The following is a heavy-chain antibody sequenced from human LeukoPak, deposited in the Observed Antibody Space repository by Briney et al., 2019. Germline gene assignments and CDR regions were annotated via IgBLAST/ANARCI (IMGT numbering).Heavy chain of an antibody. J-gene: IGHJ4*02. V-gene: IGHV3-73*01. CDR3: TRPGSSTSDY. CDR1: GFTLSNVW. CDR2: IRSKANSYAT. D-gene: IGHD1-26*01. Sequence: GGSLRLSCAASGFTLSNVWMSWVRQASGKGLEWVGRIRSKANSYATAYAASVKGRFTIYRDDSKNTAYLQKNSLKTEDTAVYYCTRPGSSTSDYWGQGTLVTVSS.